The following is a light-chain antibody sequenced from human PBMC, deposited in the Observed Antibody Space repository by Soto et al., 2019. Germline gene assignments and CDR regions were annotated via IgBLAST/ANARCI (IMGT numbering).Light chain of an antibody. J-gene: IGLJ1*01. CDR2: EVS. Sequence: QSVLTQPASVSGSPGQSITISCTGTSSDVGGYNYVSWYQQQAGKAPKLIIHEVSNRPSGVSNRFSGSKSGNTASLTISGLQAEDEADYSCDSYPSSRAYVFGIGTKVTVL. CDR3: DSYPSSRAYV. CDR1: SSDVGGYNY. V-gene: IGLV2-14*01.